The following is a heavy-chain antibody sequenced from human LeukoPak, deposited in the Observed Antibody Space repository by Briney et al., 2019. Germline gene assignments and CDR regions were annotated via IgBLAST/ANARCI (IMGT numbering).Heavy chain of an antibody. CDR1: GFTFSSYG. V-gene: IGHV3-23*01. J-gene: IGHJ4*02. D-gene: IGHD2-8*01. CDR3: ARVGLLMVYDY. Sequence: TGGSLRLSCAASGFTFSSYGMSWVRQAPGKGLEWVSAISGSGGSTYYADSVKGRFTISRDNSKNTLYLQMNSLRAEDTAVYYCARVGLLMVYDYWGQGTLVTVSS. CDR2: ISGSGGST.